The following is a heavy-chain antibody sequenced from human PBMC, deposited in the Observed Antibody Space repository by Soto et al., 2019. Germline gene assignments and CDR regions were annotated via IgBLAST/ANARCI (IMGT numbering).Heavy chain of an antibody. CDR2: IKSKTDGGTT. D-gene: IGHD3-3*01. CDR1: GFTFSNAW. V-gene: IGHV3-15*01. CDR3: TTDLLGYYDFWSGYPPYGMDV. Sequence: PGGSLRLSSAASGFTFSNAWMSWVRQAPGKGLEWVGRIKSKTDGGTTDYAAPVKGRFTISRDDSKNTLYLQMNSLKTEDTAVYYCTTDLLGYYDFWSGYPPYGMDVWGQGTTVTVSS. J-gene: IGHJ6*02.